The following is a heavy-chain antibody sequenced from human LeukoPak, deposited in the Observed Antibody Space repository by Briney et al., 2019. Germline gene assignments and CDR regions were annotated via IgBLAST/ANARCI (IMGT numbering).Heavy chain of an antibody. D-gene: IGHD6-6*01. J-gene: IGHJ4*02. V-gene: IGHV3-21*01. CDR2: ISSISSYI. Sequence: GGSLRLSCAASGFTFSSYSMNWVRQAPGKGLEWVSSISSISSYIYYADSVKGRFTISRDNAKNSLYLQMNSLRAEDTAVYYCARGIEYSSSFDYWGQGTLVTVSS. CDR1: GFTFSSYS. CDR3: ARGIEYSSSFDY.